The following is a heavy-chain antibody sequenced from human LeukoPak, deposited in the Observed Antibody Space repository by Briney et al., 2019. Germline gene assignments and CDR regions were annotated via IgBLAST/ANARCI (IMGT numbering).Heavy chain of an antibody. J-gene: IGHJ5*02. CDR2: IYHSGST. V-gene: IGHV4-38-2*02. D-gene: IGHD1-26*01. CDR1: GYSISSGYY. CDR3: TKREGPMSGSYDYFDP. Sequence: SETLSLTCTVSGYSISSGYYWGWIRQPPGKGLEWIGSIYHSGSTYYNPSLKSRVTISVDTSKNQFSLKVTSVTAADTAMYYCTKREGPMSGSYDYFDPWGQGTLVTVS.